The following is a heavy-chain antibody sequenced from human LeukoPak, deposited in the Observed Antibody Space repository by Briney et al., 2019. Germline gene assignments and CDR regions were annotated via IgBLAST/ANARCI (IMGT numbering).Heavy chain of an antibody. J-gene: IGHJ4*02. CDR1: GGSFSGYY. CDR3: ARTQGLYQWLAPYAHYFDY. Sequence: SETLSLTCAVYGGSFSGYYWSWIRQPPGKGLEWIGEINHSGSTNYNPSLKSRVTISVDTSKNQFSLKLGSVTAADTAVYYCARTQGLYQWLAPYAHYFDYWGQGTLVTVSS. V-gene: IGHV4-34*01. D-gene: IGHD6-19*01. CDR2: INHSGST.